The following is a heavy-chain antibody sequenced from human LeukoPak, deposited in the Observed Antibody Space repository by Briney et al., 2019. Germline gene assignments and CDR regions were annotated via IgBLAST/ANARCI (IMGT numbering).Heavy chain of an antibody. D-gene: IGHD6-25*01. CDR2: ISYDGSNK. J-gene: IGHJ4*02. CDR3: AREAATYLDY. CDR1: GFTFSSYA. Sequence: GGSLRLSCAASGFTFSSYAMHWVRQAPGKGLEWVAVISYDGSNKYYADSVKGRFSISRDNAKNTLYLQMISLTPDDTAVYYCAREAATYLDYWGQGTLVTVSS. V-gene: IGHV3-30*14.